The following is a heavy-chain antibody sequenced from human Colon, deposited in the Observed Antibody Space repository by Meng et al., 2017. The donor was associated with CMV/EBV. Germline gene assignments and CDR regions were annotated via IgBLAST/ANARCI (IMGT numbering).Heavy chain of an antibody. Sequence: GESLKISCKGSGYNFDIYWIAWVRQMPGKGLEWIGIIYPGDSDTRYSPSFQGQVTISLDKSISTAFLHWSSLKASDTAMYYCVRHARREYLDSGRFFDDWGQGSQVTVSS. CDR1: GYNFDIYW. CDR2: IYPGDSDT. V-gene: IGHV5-51*01. J-gene: IGHJ4*02. CDR3: VRHARREYLDSGRFFDD. D-gene: IGHD3-10*01.